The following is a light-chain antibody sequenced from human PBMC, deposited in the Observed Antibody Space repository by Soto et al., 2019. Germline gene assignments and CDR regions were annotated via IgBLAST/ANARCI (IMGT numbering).Light chain of an antibody. J-gene: IGLJ1*01. CDR2: EGS. V-gene: IGLV2-23*01. CDR1: SSDVGSYNL. Sequence: QSVLTQPASVSGSPGQSITISCTGSSSDVGSYNLVSWYQQHPGKAPKLIIYEGSKWPSGVSNRFTGSKSGNAASLTISGLQAEDEADYYCCAYSPSSTYVFGSGTKLTVL. CDR3: CAYSPSSTYV.